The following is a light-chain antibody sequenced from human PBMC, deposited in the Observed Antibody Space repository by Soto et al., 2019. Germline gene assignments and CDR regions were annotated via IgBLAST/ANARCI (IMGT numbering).Light chain of an antibody. V-gene: IGKV3-20*01. CDR1: QSVSSTY. CDR3: QQYGSLSWT. Sequence: EILLTQSPGTLSLSPGERATLSCRASQSVSSTYLIWYQQKPGQAPRLLIYGASSRATGVPDRFSGSGSGTDFTLTISRLEPEDFAVYYCQQYGSLSWTFGQGTKVDIK. CDR2: GAS. J-gene: IGKJ1*01.